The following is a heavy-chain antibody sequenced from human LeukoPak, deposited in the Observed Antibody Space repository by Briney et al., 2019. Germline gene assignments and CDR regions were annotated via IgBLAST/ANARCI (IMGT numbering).Heavy chain of an antibody. Sequence: PGGSLRLSCAASGFTFSSYAMSWVRQAPGKGLEWVSTFSNTGSAYYADSVKGRFTISRDNSKNSLYQRMNSLRAEDTAVYYCARDRRDRIAAAGIFDYWGQGTLVTVSS. CDR1: GFTFSSYA. D-gene: IGHD6-13*01. CDR2: FSNTGSA. CDR3: ARDRRDRIAAAGIFDY. V-gene: IGHV3-23*01. J-gene: IGHJ4*02.